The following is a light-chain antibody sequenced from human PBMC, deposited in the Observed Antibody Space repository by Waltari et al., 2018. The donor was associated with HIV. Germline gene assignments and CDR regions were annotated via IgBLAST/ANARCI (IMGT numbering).Light chain of an antibody. V-gene: IGLV2-14*01. Sequence: QSALTQPASVSGSPGQSITISCTGTSSDIGGSNYVSWYEQHPGKAPELLIYEVSPRPSVVSRRFSGSKYGNTASLTIYGLQAEDEGDYYCSSYTISSIWVFGGGTKLTVL. CDR1: SSDIGGSNY. CDR3: SSYTISSIWV. J-gene: IGLJ3*02. CDR2: EVS.